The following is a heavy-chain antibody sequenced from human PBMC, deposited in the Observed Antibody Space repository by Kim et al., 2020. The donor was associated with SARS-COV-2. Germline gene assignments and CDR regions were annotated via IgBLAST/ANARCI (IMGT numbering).Heavy chain of an antibody. V-gene: IGHV1-46*01. D-gene: IGHD2-15*01. Sequence: ASVKVSCKASGYTFSSHSIHWVRQAPGQGLEWMGMINPSGAGTTNSQKFQGRLTMAKNTSTSMMYMELSGLRSEDTAVYYCARASGMWRRCTGGGCYSSYDYWGQGTLVTVSS. CDR1: GYTFSSHS. CDR2: INPSGAGT. CDR3: ARASGMWRRCTGGGCYSSYDY. J-gene: IGHJ4*02.